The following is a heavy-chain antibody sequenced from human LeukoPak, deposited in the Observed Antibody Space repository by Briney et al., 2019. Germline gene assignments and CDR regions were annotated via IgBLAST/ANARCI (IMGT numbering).Heavy chain of an antibody. Sequence: GGSLRLSCAASGFTFSSYSMNWVRQAPGKGLEWVSSISSSSSYIYYADSVKGRFTISRDNAKNSLYLQMNSLRAEDTAVYYCARALGQAAAGIMVYWGQGTLVTVSS. D-gene: IGHD6-13*01. V-gene: IGHV3-21*01. CDR3: ARALGQAAAGIMVY. CDR1: GFTFSSYS. CDR2: ISSSSSYI. J-gene: IGHJ4*02.